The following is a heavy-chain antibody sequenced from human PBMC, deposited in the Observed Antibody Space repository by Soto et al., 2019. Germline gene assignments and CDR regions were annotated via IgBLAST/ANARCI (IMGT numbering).Heavy chain of an antibody. V-gene: IGHV3-74*01. CDR3: ARGAYRAYYLDH. J-gene: IGHJ4*02. D-gene: IGHD3-10*01. CDR1: GCSFSTYW. Sequence: EVQLVESGGGLVQPGGSLRLSCAASGCSFSTYWMHWVRQAPGKGLVWVSRIKGDESDTNYADSVKGRFTISRDNAQNTLYLQMSSLRAEDTAIYYCARGAYRAYYLDHWGQGALVTIS. CDR2: IKGDESDT.